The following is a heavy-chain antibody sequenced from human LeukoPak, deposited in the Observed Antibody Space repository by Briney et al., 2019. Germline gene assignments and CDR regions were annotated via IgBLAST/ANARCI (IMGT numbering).Heavy chain of an antibody. CDR2: ISSSSSYI. J-gene: IGHJ4*02. CDR3: ARGLRYYGDYPDY. V-gene: IGHV3-21*01. Sequence: GGSLRLSCAASGFTFSSYEMNWVRQAPGKGLEWVSSISSSSSYIYYADSVKGRFTISRDNAKNSLYLQMNSLRAEDTAVYYCARGLRYYGDYPDYWGQGTLVTVSS. D-gene: IGHD4-17*01. CDR1: GFTFSSYE.